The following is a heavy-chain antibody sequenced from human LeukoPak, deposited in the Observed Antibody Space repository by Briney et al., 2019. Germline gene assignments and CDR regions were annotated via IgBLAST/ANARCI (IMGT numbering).Heavy chain of an antibody. D-gene: IGHD3-10*01. J-gene: IGHJ4*02. CDR3: AREELL. CDR1: GGSFSNYY. Sequence: SETLSLTCAVYGGSFSNYYWSWIRQPPGKGLEWIGEISHSGSTKYNPSLKSRVTISIDTSKNQLSLKLSSVTAADTAVYYCAREELLWGQGTLVTVSS. CDR2: ISHSGST. V-gene: IGHV4-34*01.